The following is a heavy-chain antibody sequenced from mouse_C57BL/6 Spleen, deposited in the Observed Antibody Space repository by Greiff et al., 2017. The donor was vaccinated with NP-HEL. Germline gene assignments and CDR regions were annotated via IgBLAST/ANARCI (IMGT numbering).Heavy chain of an antibody. J-gene: IGHJ3*01. D-gene: IGHD3-2*02. Sequence: QVQLQQPGAELVKPGASVKLSCKASGYTFTSYWMHWVKQRPGQGLEWIGMIHPNSGSTNYNEKFKSKATLTVDKSSSTAYMQLSSLTSEDSAVYYCARRELRLHWFAYWGQGTLVTVSA. CDR3: ARRELRLHWFAY. CDR2: IHPNSGST. CDR1: GYTFTSYW. V-gene: IGHV1-64*01.